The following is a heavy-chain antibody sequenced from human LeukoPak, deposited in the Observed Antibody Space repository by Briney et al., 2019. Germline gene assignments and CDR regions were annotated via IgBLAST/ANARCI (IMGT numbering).Heavy chain of an antibody. CDR2: ISSAGSPK. V-gene: IGHV3-48*03. CDR1: GFTFSIYE. Sequence: GGSLRLSCVASGFTFSIYEMNWVRQPPGRGLEWVSYISSAGSPKYYADSVKGRFTISRDNAKNSLYMQMTSLRAEDTGVYYCARDLGLSGSYYDYWGQGTLVTVSS. D-gene: IGHD3-10*01. J-gene: IGHJ4*02. CDR3: ARDLGLSGSYYDY.